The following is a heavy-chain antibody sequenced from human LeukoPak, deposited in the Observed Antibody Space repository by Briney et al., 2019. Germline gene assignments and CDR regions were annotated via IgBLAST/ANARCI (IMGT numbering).Heavy chain of an antibody. J-gene: IGHJ4*02. CDR1: GFTFSSYA. D-gene: IGHD5-18*01. Sequence: GGSLRLSCAASGFTFSSYAMSWVRQAPGKGLEWVSGISGPGGSTYYADSVKGRFTISRDNSKNTLYLQMNSLRAEDTAVYYCAKGLTYNYAYHFDYWGQGTLVTVSS. CDR2: ISGPGGST. CDR3: AKGLTYNYAYHFDY. V-gene: IGHV3-23*01.